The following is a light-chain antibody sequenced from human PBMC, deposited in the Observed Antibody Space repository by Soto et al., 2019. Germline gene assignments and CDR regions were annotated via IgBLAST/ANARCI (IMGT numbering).Light chain of an antibody. CDR1: SSDVGGYNY. Sequence: QSALTQPRSVSGSPGQSVTISCTGTSSDVGGYNYVSWYQQHPGKAPKLMIYDVSKRPSGVPDRFSGFKSGNTASLTISGLQAEDEADYYCCSYAGSLWVFGGGTKLTVL. V-gene: IGLV2-11*01. J-gene: IGLJ3*02. CDR3: CSYAGSLWV. CDR2: DVS.